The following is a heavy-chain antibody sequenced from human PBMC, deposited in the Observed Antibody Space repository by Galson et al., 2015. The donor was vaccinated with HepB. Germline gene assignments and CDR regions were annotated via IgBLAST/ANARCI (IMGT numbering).Heavy chain of an antibody. CDR1: GFIFSSYA. J-gene: IGHJ4*02. CDR3: AKSRSFGSGSLDY. CDR2: ISSLGDST. Sequence: SLRLSCAASGFIFSSYAMTWVRQAPGKGLEWVSTISSLGDSTYYADCVKGRFTISRDNSNNALYLQMNSLRTEDTAVYYCAKSRSFGSGSLDYWGQGTLVTVSS. D-gene: IGHD3-10*01. V-gene: IGHV3-23*01.